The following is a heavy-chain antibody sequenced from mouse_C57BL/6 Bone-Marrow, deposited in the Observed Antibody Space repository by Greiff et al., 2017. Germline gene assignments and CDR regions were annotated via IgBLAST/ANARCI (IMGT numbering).Heavy chain of an antibody. CDR1: GYTFTSYG. D-gene: IGHD1-1*01. CDR3: ARGEITTVFDY. Sequence: VQLQQSGAELARPGASVKLSCKASGYTFTSYGISWVKQRTGQGLEWIGEIYTRSGNTYYNEKFKGKATLTADKYSSTAYMELRSLTSEDAAVYFCARGEITTVFDYWGQGTTLTVSS. CDR2: IYTRSGNT. J-gene: IGHJ2*01. V-gene: IGHV1-81*01.